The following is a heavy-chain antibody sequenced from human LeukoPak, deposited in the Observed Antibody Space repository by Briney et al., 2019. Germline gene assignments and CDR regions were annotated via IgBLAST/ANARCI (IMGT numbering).Heavy chain of an antibody. J-gene: IGHJ4*02. V-gene: IGHV3-7*03. D-gene: IGHD3-22*01. CDR3: ARDPYYYDSSGYSP. Sequence: GALILSCAASGFTFSSYCMSWVRQAPGKGLEWVANIKQDGSEKYYVDSVKGRFTISRDNAKNSLYLQMNSLRAEDTAVYYCARDPYYYDSSGYSPWGQGTLVTVSS. CDR2: IKQDGSEK. CDR1: GFTFSSYC.